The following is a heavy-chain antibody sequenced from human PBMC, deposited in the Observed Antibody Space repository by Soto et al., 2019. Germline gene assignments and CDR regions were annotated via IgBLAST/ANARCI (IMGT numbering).Heavy chain of an antibody. J-gene: IGHJ4*02. CDR2: ISYDGSNK. V-gene: IGHV3-30*18. Sequence: LRLSCAASGFTFSSYGMHWVRQAPGKGLEWVAVISYDGSNKYYADSVKGRFTISRDNSKNTLYLQMNSLRAEDTAVYYCAKDNSDTASYFDYWGQGTLVTVSS. D-gene: IGHD5-18*01. CDR1: GFTFSSYG. CDR3: AKDNSDTASYFDY.